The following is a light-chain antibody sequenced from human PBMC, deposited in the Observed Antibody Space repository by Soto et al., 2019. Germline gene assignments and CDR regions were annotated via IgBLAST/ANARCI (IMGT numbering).Light chain of an antibody. CDR1: SSDVGGYNY. CDR3: SSYTSSSTYV. V-gene: IGLV2-14*01. Sequence: LAQPASVSESPGQSITISCTGTSSDVGGYNYVSWYQQHPGEVPRLVIYEVSNRPSGVSSRFSGSKSGNTASLTISGLQAEDEADYYCSSYTSSSTYVFGTGTKVTVL. CDR2: EVS. J-gene: IGLJ1*01.